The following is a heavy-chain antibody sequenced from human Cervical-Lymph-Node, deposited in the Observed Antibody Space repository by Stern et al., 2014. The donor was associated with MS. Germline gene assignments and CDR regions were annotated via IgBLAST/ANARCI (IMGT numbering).Heavy chain of an antibody. V-gene: IGHV1-69*01. Sequence: QVQLVQSGAELKKPGSSVTVSCKASEDTLSRFAISWVRQAPGQGLEWMGWIIPIFGTTHYAQKFQGRVTFTADQSTGRVYMDLRSLKSEDTAVYYCARDNDDNGMDVWGQGTTITVSS. CDR1: EDTLSRFA. CDR2: IIPIFGTT. J-gene: IGHJ6*02. CDR3: ARDNDDNGMDV. D-gene: IGHD1-1*01.